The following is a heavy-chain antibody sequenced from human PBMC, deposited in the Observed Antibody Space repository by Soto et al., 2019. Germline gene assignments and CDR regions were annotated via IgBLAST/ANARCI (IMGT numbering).Heavy chain of an antibody. J-gene: IGHJ5*02. CDR3: ATRLWFGEFMLNP. V-gene: IGHV1-24*01. D-gene: IGHD3-10*01. CDR1: GYTLTELS. Sequence: ASVKVSCKVSGYTLTELSTHWVRQAPGKGLEWMGGFDPEDGETIYAQKFQGRVTMTEDTSTDTAYMELSSLRSEDTAVYYCATRLWFGEFMLNPMGQGTLVTVSS. CDR2: FDPEDGET.